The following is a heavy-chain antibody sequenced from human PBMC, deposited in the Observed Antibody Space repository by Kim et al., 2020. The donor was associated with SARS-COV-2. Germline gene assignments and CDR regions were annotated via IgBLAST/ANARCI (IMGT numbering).Heavy chain of an antibody. Sequence: GGSLRLSCAPSGFTFNNYFMAWVRQAPGKGLEWVANIRRDGSQGYYGDSVKGRFTISRDNARNLLFLQMSSLRLEDTAVYYCARWGVAAAGFYGVDVWGQGTTVTVSS. CDR2: IRRDGSQG. CDR3: ARWGVAAAGFYGVDV. J-gene: IGHJ6*02. D-gene: IGHD6-13*01. CDR1: GFTFNNYF. V-gene: IGHV3-7*03.